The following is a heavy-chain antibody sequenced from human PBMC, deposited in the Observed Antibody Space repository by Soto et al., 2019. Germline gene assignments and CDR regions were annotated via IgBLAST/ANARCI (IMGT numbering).Heavy chain of an antibody. Sequence: GGSLRLSCAASGFTFSSYAMSWVRQAPGKGLEWVSAISGSGGTTYYADSVKGRFTFSSDNSKNTLYLQMNSLRAEDTAVYYCAKTANGWFSAFDIWGQGTMVTVS. D-gene: IGHD6-19*01. CDR2: ISGSGGTT. CDR1: GFTFSSYA. J-gene: IGHJ3*02. CDR3: AKTANGWFSAFDI. V-gene: IGHV3-23*01.